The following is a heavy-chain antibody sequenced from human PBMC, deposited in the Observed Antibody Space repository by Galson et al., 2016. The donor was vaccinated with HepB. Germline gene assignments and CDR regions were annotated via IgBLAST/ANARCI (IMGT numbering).Heavy chain of an antibody. V-gene: IGHV1-46*04. J-gene: IGHJ4*02. CDR1: GYTSTNYY. CDR2: IKPRGGGT. Sequence: SVKVSCKASGYTSTNYYMHWVRQAPGRGLEWIGIIKPRGGGTNYAQSLQGRVTMTRDMTTRTDYMEVSSLRSEETAVYYCASDTAASHYFESWGQGTLVTVSS. D-gene: IGHD2-15*01. CDR3: ASDTAASHYFES.